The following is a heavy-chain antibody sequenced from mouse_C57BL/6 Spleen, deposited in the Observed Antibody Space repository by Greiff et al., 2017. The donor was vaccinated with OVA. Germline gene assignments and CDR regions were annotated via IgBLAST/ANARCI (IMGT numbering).Heavy chain of an antibody. Sequence: QVQLQQPGAELVMPGASVKLSCKASGYTFTSYWMHWVKQRPGQGLEWIGEIDPSDSYTNYNQKFKGKSTLTVDKSSSTAYMQLSSLTSEDSAVYYCARPITTGDWYFDVWGTGTTVTVSS. CDR3: ARPITTGDWYFDV. V-gene: IGHV1-69*01. D-gene: IGHD1-2*01. CDR1: GYTFTSYW. CDR2: IDPSDSYT. J-gene: IGHJ1*03.